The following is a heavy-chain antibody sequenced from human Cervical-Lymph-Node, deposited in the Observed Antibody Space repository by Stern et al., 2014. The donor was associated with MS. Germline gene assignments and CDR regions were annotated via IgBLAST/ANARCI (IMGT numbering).Heavy chain of an antibody. CDR1: GFAFGGYS. J-gene: IGHJ6*02. CDR3: AGVVFGLDV. V-gene: IGHV3-48*02. D-gene: IGHD2-8*02. Sequence: VQLVESGGELIQPGASLKLSCTASGFAFGGYSMNWVRQAPGTGLDWINQISSSGQTIYIADSVRGRFTVYRDNSNNTLFLQINSLRDEDTAVYYCAGVVFGLDVWGPGTTVIVSS. CDR2: ISSSGQTI.